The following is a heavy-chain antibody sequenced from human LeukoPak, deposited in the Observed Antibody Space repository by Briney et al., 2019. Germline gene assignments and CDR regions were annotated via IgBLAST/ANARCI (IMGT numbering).Heavy chain of an antibody. V-gene: IGHV3-9*01. D-gene: IGHD6-19*01. CDR1: GFTFDDYA. CDR3: AKDTQWLVQGGYFDY. Sequence: GRSLRLSCAASGFTFDDYAMHWVRQAPGKGLEWVSGISWNSGSIGYADSVKGRFTISRDNAKNSLYLQMNSLRAEDTALYYCAKDTQWLVQGGYFDYWGQGTLVTVSS. J-gene: IGHJ4*02. CDR2: ISWNSGSI.